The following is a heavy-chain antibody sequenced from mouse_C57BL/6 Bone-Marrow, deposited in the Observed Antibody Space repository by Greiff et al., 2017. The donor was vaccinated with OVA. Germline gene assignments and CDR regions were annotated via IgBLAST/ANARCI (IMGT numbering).Heavy chain of an antibody. D-gene: IGHD1-1*01. J-gene: IGHJ1*03. CDR1: GYSFTDYN. V-gene: IGHV1-39*01. Sequence: VQLQQSGPELVKPGASVKISCKASGYSFTDYNMNWVKQSNGKSLEWIGVINPNYGTTSYNQKFKGKATLTVDQSSSTAYMQLNSLTSEDSAVYYCASRGLLRSYWYFDVWGTGTTVTVSS. CDR3: ASRGLLRSYWYFDV. CDR2: INPNYGTT.